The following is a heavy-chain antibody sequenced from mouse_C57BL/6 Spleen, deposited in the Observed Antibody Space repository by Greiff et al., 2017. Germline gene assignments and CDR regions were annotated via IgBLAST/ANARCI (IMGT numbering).Heavy chain of an antibody. V-gene: IGHV1-26*01. D-gene: IGHD1-1*01. CDR3: ARTVRLYYFDY. Sequence: EVQLQQSGPELVKPGASVKISCKASGYTFTDYYMNWVKQSHGKSLEWIGDINPNNGGTSYNQKFKGKATLTVDKSSSTAYMELRSLTSEDSAVYYCARTVRLYYFDYWGQGTTLTVSS. CDR1: GYTFTDYY. J-gene: IGHJ2*01. CDR2: INPNNGGT.